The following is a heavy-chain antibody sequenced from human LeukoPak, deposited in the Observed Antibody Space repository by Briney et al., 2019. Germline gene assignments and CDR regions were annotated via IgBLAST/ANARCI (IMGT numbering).Heavy chain of an antibody. V-gene: IGHV3-48*01. D-gene: IGHD3-16*01. CDR3: ARDPYYFDY. J-gene: IGHJ4*02. CDR1: GFAFSTYA. CDR2: ISSSSGTI. Sequence: GGSLRLSCAASGFAFSTYAMNWVRQAPGKGLEWVSYISSSSGTIYYADSVEGRCTISRDNAKNSLYLQMNSLRAEDTAVYYCARDPYYFDYWGQGTLVTVSS.